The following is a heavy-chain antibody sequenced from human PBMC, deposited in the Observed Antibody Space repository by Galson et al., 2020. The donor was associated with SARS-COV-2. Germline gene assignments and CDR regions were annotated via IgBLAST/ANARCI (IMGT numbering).Heavy chain of an antibody. V-gene: IGHV4-59*01. D-gene: IGHD2-2*02. CDR2: ICYSGST. CDR3: ARWYCGSTACYTLDY. CDR1: GGSISSSC. Sequence: SQTLSLTCTVSGGSISSSCWSWIRQPPGKGLEWIGYICYSGSTNYNPSLKSRVTISVDTSKNQLSLRLSSVTAADTAVYYCARWYCGSTACYTLDYWGQGTLVTVSS. J-gene: IGHJ4*02.